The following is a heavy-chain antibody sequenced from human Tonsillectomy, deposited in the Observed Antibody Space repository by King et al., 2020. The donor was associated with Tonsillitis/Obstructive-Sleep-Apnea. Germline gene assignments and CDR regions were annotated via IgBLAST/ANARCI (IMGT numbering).Heavy chain of an antibody. CDR3: ARDFCSSTSCYGYMDV. V-gene: IGHV1-18*01. CDR2: ISAYNGNT. J-gene: IGHJ6*03. Sequence: VQLVESGAEVKKPGASVKVSCKASGYTFTSYGISWVRQAPGQGLEWMGWISAYNGNTNYAQKVQGRVTMTTDTSTSTAYMELRSLRSDDTVVYYCARDFCSSTSCYGYMDVWGKGTTVTVSS. CDR1: GYTFTSYG. D-gene: IGHD2-2*01.